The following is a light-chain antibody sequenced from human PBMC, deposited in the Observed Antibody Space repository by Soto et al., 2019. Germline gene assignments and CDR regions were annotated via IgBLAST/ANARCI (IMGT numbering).Light chain of an antibody. J-gene: IGLJ2*01. Sequence: QSVLTQPASVSGSPGQSITISCPGTSCDVGGYNFVSWYQLHPGNAPKLMIYVVSNRPSGVSHRFSGSKSGNSASLTISGLQAEDEADYYWSSYTCSITRVVFGGGTKLTVL. V-gene: IGLV2-14*01. CDR3: SSYTCSITRVV. CDR1: SCDVGGYNF. CDR2: VVS.